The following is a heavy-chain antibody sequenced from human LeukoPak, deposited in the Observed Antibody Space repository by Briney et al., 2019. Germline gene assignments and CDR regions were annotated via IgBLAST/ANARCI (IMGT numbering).Heavy chain of an antibody. CDR1: GFTFSSYG. CDR3: ARVGYSSAWYGAPDAFDI. CDR2: IYYSGSA. D-gene: IGHD6-19*01. V-gene: IGHV4-38-2*01. Sequence: GTLRLSCAASGFTFSSYGMSWVRQAPGKGLEWIANIYYSGSAYYNPSLRSRVTISVDTSKNRFSLKLSSVTAADTAVYYCARVGYSSAWYGAPDAFDIWGQGTMVTVSS. J-gene: IGHJ3*02.